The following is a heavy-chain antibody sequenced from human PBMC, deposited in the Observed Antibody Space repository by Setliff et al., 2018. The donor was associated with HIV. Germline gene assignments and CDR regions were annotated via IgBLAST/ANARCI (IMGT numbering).Heavy chain of an antibody. CDR1: GGSISSGSYY. V-gene: IGHV4-61*02. CDR3: ARAPFYSGYDSHDSSGYYF. Sequence: PSETLSLTCTVSGGSISSGSYYWSWIRQPAGKGLEWIGRIYTSGSTNYNPSLKSRVTISVDTSKKQFSLKVNSVTAADTAVYYCARAPFYSGYDSHDSSGYYF. CDR2: IYTSGST. D-gene: IGHD3-22*01. J-gene: IGHJ1*01.